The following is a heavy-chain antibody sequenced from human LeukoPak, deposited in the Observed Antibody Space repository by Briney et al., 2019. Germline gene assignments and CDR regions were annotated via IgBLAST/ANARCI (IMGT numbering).Heavy chain of an antibody. CDR2: IYSGGST. Sequence: PGGSLRLSCAASGLTVSSNCMGWVRQAPGKGLEWVSFIYSGGSTYYADSVKGRFTISRDNAKNSLYLQMNSLRAEDTAVYYCAELGITMIGGVWGKGTTVTISS. D-gene: IGHD3-10*02. CDR1: GLTVSSNC. CDR3: AELGITMIGGV. V-gene: IGHV3-53*01. J-gene: IGHJ6*04.